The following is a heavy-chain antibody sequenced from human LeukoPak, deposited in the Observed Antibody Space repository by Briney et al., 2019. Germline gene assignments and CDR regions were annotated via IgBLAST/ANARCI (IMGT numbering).Heavy chain of an antibody. Sequence: PSETLSLTCTVSGGSISNYYWSWIRQPPGKGLEWIGYIYYSGSTNYSPSLKSRVTISVDTSKNQFSVKLTSVTAADTAVYYCARGSRYHYDSSGYYYEEYFQHWGQGTPVTVSS. D-gene: IGHD3-22*01. CDR3: ARGSRYHYDSSGYYYEEYFQH. CDR2: IYYSGST. V-gene: IGHV4-59*01. J-gene: IGHJ1*01. CDR1: GGSISNYY.